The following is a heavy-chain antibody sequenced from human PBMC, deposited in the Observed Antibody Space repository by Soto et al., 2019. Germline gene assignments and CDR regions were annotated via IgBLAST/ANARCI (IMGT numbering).Heavy chain of an antibody. V-gene: IGHV3-48*03. CDR2: ISSSGSTI. D-gene: IGHD4-17*01. CDR3: ARSQDYGSSYYYGMDV. CDR1: GFTFSSYE. J-gene: IGHJ6*02. Sequence: PGGSLRLSGAASGFTFSSYEMNWVSQAPGKGLEWVSYISSSGSTIYYADSVKGRFTISRDNAKNSLYLQMNSLRAEDTAVYYCARSQDYGSSYYYGMDVWGQGTTVTVSS.